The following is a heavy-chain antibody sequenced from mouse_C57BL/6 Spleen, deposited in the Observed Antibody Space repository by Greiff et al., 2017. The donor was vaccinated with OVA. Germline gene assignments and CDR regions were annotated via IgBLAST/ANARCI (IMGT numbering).Heavy chain of an antibody. CDR3: ARITTVVATDAMDY. CDR1: GFSFTSYG. V-gene: IGHV2-2*01. Sequence: VQLQQSGPGLVQPSQCLNISCTASGFSFTSYGVHWVRQSPGKGLEWLGVIWRGGSTDYKSAYISRLSISKDTSKSQVFFKMNRLQADDTAIYYCARITTVVATDAMDYWGQGTSVTVSS. CDR2: IWRGGST. D-gene: IGHD1-1*01. J-gene: IGHJ4*01.